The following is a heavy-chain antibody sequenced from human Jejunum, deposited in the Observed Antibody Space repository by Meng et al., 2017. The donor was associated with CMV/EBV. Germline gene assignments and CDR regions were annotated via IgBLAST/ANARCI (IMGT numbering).Heavy chain of an antibody. CDR1: GFTFSSYN. CDR3: ARDIDH. CDR2: ISSSSRYI. V-gene: IGHV3-21*01. Sequence: EVQLVDSGGGLVKPGGSLRLSCIGSGFTFSSYNMNWVRQAPGKGLEWVSSISSSSRYINYADSVKGRFTISRDNAKNSLYLQMNSLRVEDTAIYYCARDIDHWGQGTLVTVFS. J-gene: IGHJ5*02.